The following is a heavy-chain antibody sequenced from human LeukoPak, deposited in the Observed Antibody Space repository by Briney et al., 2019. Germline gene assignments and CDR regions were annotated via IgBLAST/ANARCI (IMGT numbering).Heavy chain of an antibody. CDR3: AREWFTTVTSSYNDY. D-gene: IGHD4-11*01. CDR2: INHSGST. Sequence: SKTLSLTCAVYGGSFSGYYWSWIRQPPGKGLEWIGEINHSGSTNYNPSLKSRVTISVDTSKNQFSLKLSSVTAADTAVYYCAREWFTTVTSSYNDYWGQGTLVTVSS. J-gene: IGHJ4*02. CDR1: GGSFSGYY. V-gene: IGHV4-34*01.